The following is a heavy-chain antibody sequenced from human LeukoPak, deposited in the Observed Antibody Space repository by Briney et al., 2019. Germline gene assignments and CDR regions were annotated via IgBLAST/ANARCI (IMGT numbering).Heavy chain of an antibody. J-gene: IGHJ4*02. D-gene: IGHD6-13*01. CDR2: INSDGSST. CDR1: GFTFSSYW. V-gene: IGHV3-74*01. CDR3: AKDPGRLSSSWSFDY. Sequence: GGSLRLSCAASGFTFSSYWMHWVRQAPGKGLVWVSRINSDGSSTSYADSVKGRFTISRDNSKNTLYLQMNSLRAEDTAVYYCAKDPGRLSSSWSFDYWGQGTLVTVSS.